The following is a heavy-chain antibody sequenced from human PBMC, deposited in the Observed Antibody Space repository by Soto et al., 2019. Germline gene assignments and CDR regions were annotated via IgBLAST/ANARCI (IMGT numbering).Heavy chain of an antibody. J-gene: IGHJ4*02. CDR1: GFTVSSYG. Sequence: PGGSLRLSCAASGFTVSSYGMHWVRQAPGKGLEWVAVISYDGSNKYYADSVKGRFTISRDNSKNTLYLQMNSLRAEDTAVYYCATGLRSVYGPFDSWGQGTLVTVSS. CDR2: ISYDGSNK. V-gene: IGHV3-30*03. CDR3: ATGLRSVYGPFDS. D-gene: IGHD5-12*01.